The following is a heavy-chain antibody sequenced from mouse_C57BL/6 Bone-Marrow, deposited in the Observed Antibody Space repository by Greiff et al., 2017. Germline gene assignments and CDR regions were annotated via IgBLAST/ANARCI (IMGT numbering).Heavy chain of an antibody. J-gene: IGHJ4*01. CDR3: SFYSKCAMDD. V-gene: IGHV1-64*01. CDR2: IHPKSGRT. CDR1: GYNFTSYW. D-gene: IGHD2-5*01. Sequence: QVQLQQPGAELVKPGASVKLSCKASGYNFTSYWMHWVKQRPGQGLEWIGMIHPKSGRTNYNEKFKSKATLTVEQSSSTAYMQLSILTSEDSSVYYCSFYSKCAMDDWGHGTSVTVSS.